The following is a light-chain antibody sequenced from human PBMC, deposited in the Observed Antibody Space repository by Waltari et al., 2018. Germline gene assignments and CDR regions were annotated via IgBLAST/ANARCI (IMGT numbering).Light chain of an antibody. CDR2: GAS. Sequence: EILMTQSPATLSVSPGQTVTLSCRASQHVSNNLAWYQHKPGQAPRLLISGASTRASGVPAMFSGSGSGTEFTLTISSLQSEDSAIYYCQQYNVWPPSTFGQGTKLEIK. CDR3: QQYNVWPPST. CDR1: QHVSNN. J-gene: IGKJ2*02. V-gene: IGKV3-15*01.